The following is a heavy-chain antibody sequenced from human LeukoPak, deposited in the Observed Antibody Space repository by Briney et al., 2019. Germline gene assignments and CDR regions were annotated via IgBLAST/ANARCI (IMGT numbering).Heavy chain of an antibody. J-gene: IGHJ4*02. V-gene: IGHV3-48*02. CDR3: ARVHHVATYYYDSSGYYFDY. CDR1: GFTFSTYS. D-gene: IGHD3-22*01. CDR2: ISSRSTAF. Sequence: TGGSLRLSCAASGFTFSTYSMSWVRQAPGKGPEWVSYISSRSTAFYYADPVKGRFTISRDNAENSLYLQMNSLRDEDTAVYYCARVHHVATYYYDSSGYYFDYWGQGSLVTVSS.